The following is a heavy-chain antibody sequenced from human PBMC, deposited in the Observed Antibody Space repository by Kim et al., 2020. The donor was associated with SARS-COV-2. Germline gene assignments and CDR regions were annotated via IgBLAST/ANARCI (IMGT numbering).Heavy chain of an antibody. Sequence: ASVKVSCKASGYTFTSYAMHWVRQAPGQRLEWMGWINAGNGNTKYSQKFLGRVTITRDTSASTAYMELSSLRSEDTAVYYCARETLWFGELWYFDYWGQGTLVTVSS. CDR1: GYTFTSYA. D-gene: IGHD3-10*01. V-gene: IGHV1-3*01. CDR3: ARETLWFGELWYFDY. CDR2: INAGNGNT. J-gene: IGHJ4*02.